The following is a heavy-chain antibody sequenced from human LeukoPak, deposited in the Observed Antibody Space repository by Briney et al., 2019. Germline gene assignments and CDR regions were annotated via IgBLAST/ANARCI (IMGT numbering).Heavy chain of an antibody. Sequence: ASVKVSCKASGYKFVNYGISWVRQAPGQGLEWMGWISGYNANTNYAEKFQGRVTMTTDTSTDTAYMELRSLRSDDTAVYYCARGPDVEMATGYWGQGTLVTVSS. J-gene: IGHJ4*02. D-gene: IGHD5-24*01. V-gene: IGHV1-18*01. CDR2: ISGYNANT. CDR1: GYKFVNYG. CDR3: ARGPDVEMATGY.